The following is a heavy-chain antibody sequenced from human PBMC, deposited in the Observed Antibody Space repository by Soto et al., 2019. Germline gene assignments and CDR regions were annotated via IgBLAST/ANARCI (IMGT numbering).Heavy chain of an antibody. CDR1: GFSLSTRDVG. CDR3: AHCRGGVASF. CDR2: VYWDDSK. V-gene: IGHV2-5*02. J-gene: IGHJ4*02. Sequence: QITLNESGPPLVKPTQTLTLTCTFSGFSLSTRDVGVGWILQPPGGALEWLGVVYWDDSKTYSPSLESRLTITKDTSKNQVVLRMTKMDSVDTATYYCAHCRGGVASFWGQGTLVTVSS. D-gene: IGHD2-2*01.